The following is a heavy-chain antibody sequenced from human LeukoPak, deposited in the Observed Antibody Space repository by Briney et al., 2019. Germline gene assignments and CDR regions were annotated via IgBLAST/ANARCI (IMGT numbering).Heavy chain of an antibody. J-gene: IGHJ4*02. V-gene: IGHV4-59*08. CDR1: GGSISPYY. CDR3: ARLGFCRGDNCLDDY. D-gene: IGHD2-15*01. Sequence: SEPLKLTCAVSGGSISPYYWSWLSQSPRKALQHYCYIYYTGGTNYTPSLKSRVTISLDTSKNQFSLKLSSVTATDTAVYYCARLGFCRGDNCLDDYWGQGTLVTVSS. CDR2: IYYTGGT.